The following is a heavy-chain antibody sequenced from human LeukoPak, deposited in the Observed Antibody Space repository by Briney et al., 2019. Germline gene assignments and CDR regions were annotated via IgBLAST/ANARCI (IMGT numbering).Heavy chain of an antibody. V-gene: IGHV3-64D*09. D-gene: IGHD6-13*01. J-gene: IGHJ4*02. CDR2: VSNNGGST. Sequence: PGGSLRLSCSASGFTSSSYAMHWVRQAPGKGLEYVSSVSNNGGSTYYADSVKGRFAISRDNSKNTLYLQMSSLRPEDTAVYYCVKDPSSSSSSWFFDYWGQGTLVTVSS. CDR1: GFTSSSYA. CDR3: VKDPSSSSSSWFFDY.